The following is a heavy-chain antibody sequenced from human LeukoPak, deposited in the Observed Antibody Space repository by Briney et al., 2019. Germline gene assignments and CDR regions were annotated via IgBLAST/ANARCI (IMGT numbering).Heavy chain of an antibody. Sequence: GASVKVSCKASGYTFTSFGISWVRQAPGQGLEWMGWISTYNDNTNYAQKFQGRVTITTDESTSTAYMELSSLRSEDTAVYYCASEGYCSSTSCRSGHPFDYWGQGTLVTVSS. J-gene: IGHJ4*02. CDR2: ISTYNDNT. CDR1: GYTFTSFG. D-gene: IGHD2-2*01. V-gene: IGHV1-18*01. CDR3: ASEGYCSSTSCRSGHPFDY.